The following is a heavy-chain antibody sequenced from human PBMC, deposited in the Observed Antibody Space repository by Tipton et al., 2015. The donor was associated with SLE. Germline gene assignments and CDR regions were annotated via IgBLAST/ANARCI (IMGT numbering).Heavy chain of an antibody. D-gene: IGHD6-13*01. J-gene: IGHJ4*02. CDR3: ASIAAAGTTFDY. CDR2: IYYSGST. V-gene: IGHV4-39*07. Sequence: TLSLTCTVSGGSISSSSYYWGWFRQPPGKVLEWIGSIYYSGSTYYNPSLKSRVTISVDTSKNQFSLKLSSVTAADTAVYYCASIAAAGTTFDYWGQGSLVTVSS. CDR1: GGSISSSSYY.